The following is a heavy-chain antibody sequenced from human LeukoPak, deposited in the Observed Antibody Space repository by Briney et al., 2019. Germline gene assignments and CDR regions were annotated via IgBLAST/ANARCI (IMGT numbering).Heavy chain of an antibody. CDR1: GYRFTSYW. J-gene: IGHJ5*02. V-gene: IGHV5-51*01. CDR2: IYPGDSDT. CDR3: ARSGRFLEWLLWFDP. Sequence: GESLKISCKGSGYRFTSYWIGWVRQMPGKGLEWMGIIYPGDSDTRYSPSFQGQVTISADKSISTAYLQWSSLKASDTAMYYCARSGRFLEWLLWFDPWGQGTLVTVSS. D-gene: IGHD3-3*01.